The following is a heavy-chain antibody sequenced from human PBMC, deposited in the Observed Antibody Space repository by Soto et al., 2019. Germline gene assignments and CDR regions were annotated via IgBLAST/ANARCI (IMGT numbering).Heavy chain of an antibody. CDR1: GFTFSSYG. Sequence: QVQLVESGGGVVQPGRSLRLSCAASGFTFSSYGMHWVRQAPGKGLEWVAVISYDGSNKYYADSVKGRFTISRDNSKNTLYLQINSLRAEDTAVYYCAGEVYAFDIWGQGTMVTVSS. CDR2: ISYDGSNK. V-gene: IGHV3-30*03. J-gene: IGHJ3*02. CDR3: AGEVYAFDI.